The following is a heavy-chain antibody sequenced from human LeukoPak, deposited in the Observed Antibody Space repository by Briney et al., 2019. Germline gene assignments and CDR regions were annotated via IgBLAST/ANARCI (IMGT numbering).Heavy chain of an antibody. CDR1: GYTFTSYY. CDR2: INPSGGST. D-gene: IGHD1-26*01. CDR3: ARDPPGTYYFDY. V-gene: IGHV1-46*03. Sequence: ASVKVSCKASGYTFTSYYMHWVRQAPGQGLEWMGIINPSGGSTSYAQKFQGRVTMTRDTSTSTVYMELSSLRSEDTAVHYCARDPPGTYYFDYWGQGTLVTVSS. J-gene: IGHJ4*02.